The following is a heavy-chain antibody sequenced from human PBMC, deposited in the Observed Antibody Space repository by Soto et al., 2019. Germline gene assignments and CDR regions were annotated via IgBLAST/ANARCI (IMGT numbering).Heavy chain of an antibody. Sequence: GASVKVSCKASGFTFTSSAMQWVRQARGQRLEWIGWIVVGSGNTNYAQKFQERVTITRDMSTSTAYMELSSLRSEDTAVYYCAARNLPVMTTVRAGGFFDYWGQGTLVTVSS. CDR2: IVVGSGNT. D-gene: IGHD4-17*01. CDR3: AARNLPVMTTVRAGGFFDY. V-gene: IGHV1-58*02. CDR1: GFTFTSSA. J-gene: IGHJ4*02.